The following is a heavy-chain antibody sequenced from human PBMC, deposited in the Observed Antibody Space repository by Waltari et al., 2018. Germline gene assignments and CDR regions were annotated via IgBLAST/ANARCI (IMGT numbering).Heavy chain of an antibody. CDR1: GYSISSGYY. J-gene: IGHJ5*02. D-gene: IGHD4-17*01. V-gene: IGHV4-38-2*02. Sequence: QVQLQESGPGLVQPSETLSLTCPVSGYSISSGYYWGWVRQPPGKGLEWIGSIYHVGSTYYNPSLKSRVTISVDTSKNQFSLKLSSVTAADTAVYYCARDSTVTDWFDPWGQGTLVTVSS. CDR2: IYHVGST. CDR3: ARDSTVTDWFDP.